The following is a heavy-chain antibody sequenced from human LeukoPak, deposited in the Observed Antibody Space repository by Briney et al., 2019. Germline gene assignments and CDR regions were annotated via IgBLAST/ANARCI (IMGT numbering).Heavy chain of an antibody. J-gene: IGHJ4*02. CDR3: ARVPSGSGSSLNF. D-gene: IGHD3-10*01. CDR1: GLTFSNYW. Sequence: GGSLRLSCAASGLTFSNYWMHWVRQAPGKGLVWVSRINPDGSSTSYADSVKGRFTISRDNAKNTLYLQMNSLRAEDTAVYYCARVPSGSGSSLNFWGQGTLVGVSS. CDR2: INPDGSST. V-gene: IGHV3-74*01.